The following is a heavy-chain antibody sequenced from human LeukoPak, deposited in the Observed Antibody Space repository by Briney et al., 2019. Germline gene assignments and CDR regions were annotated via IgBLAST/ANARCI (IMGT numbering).Heavy chain of an antibody. CDR3: TRPQMGGADMDV. Sequence: PGGSLKLSCAASGFTISGSAMHWVRRASGKGLEWVGRIRSKANSYATAYAASVKGRFTISRDDSKNTAYLQMNSLKTEDTAVYYCTRPQMGGADMDVWGKGTTVTVSS. CDR1: GFTISGSA. V-gene: IGHV3-73*01. CDR2: IRSKANSYAT. D-gene: IGHD1-26*01. J-gene: IGHJ6*03.